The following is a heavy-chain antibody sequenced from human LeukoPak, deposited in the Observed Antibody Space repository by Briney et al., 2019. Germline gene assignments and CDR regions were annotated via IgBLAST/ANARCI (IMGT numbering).Heavy chain of an antibody. CDR3: ARRRYYDSSGDYLDY. Sequence: ASVKVSCKASGYTFTGYYMHWVRQAPGQGLEWMGWINPNSGGTNYAQKFQGWVTMTRDTSISTAYMELSRLRSDDTAVYYCARRRYYDSSGDYLDYWGQGTLVTVSS. CDR1: GYTFTGYY. CDR2: INPNSGGT. J-gene: IGHJ4*02. D-gene: IGHD3-22*01. V-gene: IGHV1-2*04.